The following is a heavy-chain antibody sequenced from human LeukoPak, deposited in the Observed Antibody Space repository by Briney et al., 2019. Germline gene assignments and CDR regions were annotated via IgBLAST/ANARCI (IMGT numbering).Heavy chain of an antibody. D-gene: IGHD3-22*01. V-gene: IGHV4-34*01. J-gene: IGHJ4*02. CDR1: GGSFSGYY. CDR2: INHSGST. CDR3: ASLPYDSSGYSTDY. Sequence: PSETLSLTCAVYGGSFSGYYWSWIRQPPGKGLEWIGEINHSGSTNYNPSLKSRVTISVDTSKNQFSLKLSSVTAADTAVYYCASLPYDSSGYSTDYWGQGTLVTVSS.